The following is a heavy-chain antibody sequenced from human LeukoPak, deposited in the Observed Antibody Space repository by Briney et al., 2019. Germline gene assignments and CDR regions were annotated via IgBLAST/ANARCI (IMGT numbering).Heavy chain of an antibody. D-gene: IGHD2-2*02. CDR3: ARDSGGQLLYRGDAFDI. J-gene: IGHJ3*02. Sequence: ASVKVSCKASGYTFTGYYMHWVRQAPGQGLEWMGWISAYNGNTNYAQKLQGRVTMTTDTSTSTAYMELRSLRSDDTAVYYCARDSGGQLLYRGDAFDIWGQGTMVTVSS. CDR2: ISAYNGNT. CDR1: GYTFTGYY. V-gene: IGHV1-18*04.